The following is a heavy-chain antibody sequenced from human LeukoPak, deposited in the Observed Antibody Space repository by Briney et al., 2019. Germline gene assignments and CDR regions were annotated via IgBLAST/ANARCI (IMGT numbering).Heavy chain of an antibody. CDR3: ARESEGGTGTSCPDY. D-gene: IGHD2-2*01. CDR2: IQSNGRNK. J-gene: IGHJ4*02. V-gene: IGHV3-33*05. CDR1: GVIFSSYD. Sequence: GGSLRLSCAASGVIFSSYDMHWVRQAPGKGLEWVAGIQSNGRNKYYVDSVKGRFAISRDNSKSTLYLQVNSLRVEDTALYYCARESEGGTGTSCPDYWGQGTLVTVSS.